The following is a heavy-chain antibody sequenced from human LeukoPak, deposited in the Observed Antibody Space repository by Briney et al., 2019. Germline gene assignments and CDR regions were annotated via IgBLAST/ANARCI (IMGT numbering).Heavy chain of an antibody. D-gene: IGHD2-2*01. CDR3: ARNLIRYCSSTSCLGFDP. V-gene: IGHV1-2*02. Sequence: ASVKVSCKASGYTFTGYYMHWVRQAPGQGLEWLGWINPNSGGTNYAQKFQGRVTMTRDTSISTAYMELSRLRSDDTAVYYCARNLIRYCSSTSCLGFDPWGQGTLVTVSS. J-gene: IGHJ5*02. CDR2: INPNSGGT. CDR1: GYTFTGYY.